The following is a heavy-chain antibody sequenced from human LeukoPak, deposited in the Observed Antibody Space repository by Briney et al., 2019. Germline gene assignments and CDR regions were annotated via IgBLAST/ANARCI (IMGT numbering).Heavy chain of an antibody. CDR1: GYTFTGYY. CDR2: ISAYNGDT. J-gene: IGHJ4*02. D-gene: IGHD6-6*01. V-gene: IGHV1-18*04. Sequence: ASVKVSCKASGYTFTGYYMHWVRQAPGQGLEWMGWISAYNGDTNYAQKLQGRVTMTTDTSTSTAYMELRSLRSDDTAVYYCARGQRAARPDDYWGQGTLVTVSS. CDR3: ARGQRAARPDDY.